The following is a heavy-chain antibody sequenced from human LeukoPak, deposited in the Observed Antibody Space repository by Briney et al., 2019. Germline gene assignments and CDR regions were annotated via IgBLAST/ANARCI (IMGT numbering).Heavy chain of an antibody. Sequence: GGSLRLSCVASGFTFSSYWMSWVRQAPGKGLEGVANIKQDGSEKYYVDSVKGRFTISRDNAKTSLYLQMNSLRAEDTAVYYCARDPVSSWYSYMDVWGKGTTVTISS. CDR3: ARDPVSSWYSYMDV. D-gene: IGHD6-13*01. CDR2: IKQDGSEK. V-gene: IGHV3-7*01. CDR1: GFTFSSYW. J-gene: IGHJ6*03.